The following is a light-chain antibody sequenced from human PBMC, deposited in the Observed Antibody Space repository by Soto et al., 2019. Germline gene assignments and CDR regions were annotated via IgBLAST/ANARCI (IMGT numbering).Light chain of an antibody. CDR1: QSISSN. CDR2: GAS. Sequence: ETVMTQSPATLSVSPGERATLSCRASQSISSNLAWYQQKPGQAPRLLIYGASTRATGIPARFTGSGSGTEFTLTISSLQSEDFAVYYCQQYNNWPRTFGGGTKVDIK. V-gene: IGKV3-15*01. J-gene: IGKJ4*01. CDR3: QQYNNWPRT.